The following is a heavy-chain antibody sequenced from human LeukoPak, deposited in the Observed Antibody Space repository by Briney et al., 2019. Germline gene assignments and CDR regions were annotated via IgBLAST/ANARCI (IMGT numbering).Heavy chain of an antibody. V-gene: IGHV4-61*05. J-gene: IGHJ4*02. Sequence: PSETLSLTCTVSGVSITSSSYYWGWIRQPPGKGLEWIGYIYSSGSTNYNPSLKSRVTISVDTSKNQFSLKLSSVTAADTAVYYCARQAYSGYDYSFGYWGQGTLVTVSS. CDR3: ARQAYSGYDYSFGY. CDR2: IYSSGST. D-gene: IGHD5-12*01. CDR1: GVSITSSSYY.